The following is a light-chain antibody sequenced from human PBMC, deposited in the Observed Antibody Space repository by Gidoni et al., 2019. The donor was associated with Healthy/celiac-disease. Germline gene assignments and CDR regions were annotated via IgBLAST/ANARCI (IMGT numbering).Light chain of an antibody. CDR2: YAS. CDR1: QSVSIY. V-gene: IGKV3-11*01. J-gene: IGKJ4*01. CDR3: QQRSNWPLT. Sequence: EIVLTQSPATLSLSPGERATLTCRASQSVSIYLAWYQQKPGQAPRLLIFYASNRATGIPARFSGSGSGTDFTLTISSLEPEDFAVYYCQQRSNWPLTFGGGTKVEIK.